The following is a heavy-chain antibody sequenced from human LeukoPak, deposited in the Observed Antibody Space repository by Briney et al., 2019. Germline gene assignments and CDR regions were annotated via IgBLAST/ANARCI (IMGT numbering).Heavy chain of an antibody. J-gene: IGHJ4*02. CDR3: AKGHGAGKLSALDY. CDR1: GFTFSSYA. V-gene: IGHV3-23*01. D-gene: IGHD3-10*01. Sequence: GGSLRLSCAASGFTFSSYAMSWVRQAPGRGLEWVSGLVNSGGNTYNADSVKGRFTISRDNSKNTLYLQMNSLRAEDTAIYYCAKGHGAGKLSALDYWGQGTLVTVSS. CDR2: LVNSGGNT.